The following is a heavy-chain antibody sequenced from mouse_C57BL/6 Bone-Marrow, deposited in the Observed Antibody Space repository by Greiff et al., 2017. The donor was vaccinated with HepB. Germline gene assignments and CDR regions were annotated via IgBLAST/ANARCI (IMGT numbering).Heavy chain of an antibody. J-gene: IGHJ2*01. D-gene: IGHD1-1*01. CDR2: ISDGGSYT. CDR1: GFTFSSYA. CDR3: ARTYYGHFDY. Sequence: EVQLVESGGGLVKPGGSLKLSCAASGFTFSSYAMSWVRQTPEKRLEWVATISDGGSYTYYPDNVKGRFTISRDNAKNNLYLQMSHLKSEDTAMYYCARTYYGHFDYWGQGTTLTVSS. V-gene: IGHV5-4*01.